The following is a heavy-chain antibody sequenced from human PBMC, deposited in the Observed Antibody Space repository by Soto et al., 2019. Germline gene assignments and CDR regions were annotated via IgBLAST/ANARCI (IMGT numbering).Heavy chain of an antibody. CDR3: AVTVTGSRSPLAH. CDR2: IIPIYASP. CDR1: GGTFSNNA. Sequence: QVQLEQSGAEVKKPGSSVKVSCKASGGTFSNNAISWVRQAPGQGLEWMGGIIPIYASPNYAQNFQGRVTVTADKATSTAYLELSRLKFADSAIYYCAVTVTGSRSPLAHWGRGTLVIVSS. V-gene: IGHV1-69*06. J-gene: IGHJ4*02. D-gene: IGHD3-9*01.